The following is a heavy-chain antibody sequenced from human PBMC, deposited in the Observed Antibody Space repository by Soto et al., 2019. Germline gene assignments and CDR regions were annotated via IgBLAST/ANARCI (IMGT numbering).Heavy chain of an antibody. D-gene: IGHD2-8*01. CDR3: ARSNMLFGFAYYY. J-gene: IGHJ4*02. CDR1: GYTFTSYD. Sequence: ASVKVSCKASGYTFTSYDINWVRQATGQGLEWMGWMNPNSGNTGYAQKFQGRVTMTRNTSISTAYMELSSLRSEDTAVYYCARSNMLFGFAYYYWGQGTLVTVSS. V-gene: IGHV1-8*01. CDR2: MNPNSGNT.